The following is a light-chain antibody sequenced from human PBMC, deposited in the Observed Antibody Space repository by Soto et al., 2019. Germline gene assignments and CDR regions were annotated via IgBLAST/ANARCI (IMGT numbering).Light chain of an antibody. J-gene: IGKJ1*01. CDR1: QSVNSNY. Sequence: EIVLTQSPGTLSLSPGERATLSCRASQSVNSNYLAWYQRKPGQAPRLLIYGASNRATVIPYRFSASGSGTDFTLTITRPEAEDFAVYYCQQYDSTPPTFGKGTKVEVK. CDR3: QQYDSTPPT. CDR2: GAS. V-gene: IGKV3-20*01.